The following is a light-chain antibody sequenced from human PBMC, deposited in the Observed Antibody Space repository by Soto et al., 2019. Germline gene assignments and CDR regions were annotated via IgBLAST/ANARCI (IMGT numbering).Light chain of an antibody. CDR2: GNS. CDR3: QSNDSGLSAAV. V-gene: IGLV1-40*01. J-gene: IGLJ2*01. CDR1: SSNIGARYD. Sequence: QSVLTQPHSVSGDPGQRGTISCTGSSSNIGARYDVHWYQQLPGTAPKLPIYGNSNRPSGVPDRFSGSNTGTSASLAITGRQAEDEAHYYCQSNDSGLSAAVFGGGTK.